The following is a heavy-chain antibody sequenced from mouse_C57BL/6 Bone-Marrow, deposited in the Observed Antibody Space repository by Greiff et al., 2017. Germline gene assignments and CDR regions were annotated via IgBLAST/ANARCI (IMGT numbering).Heavy chain of an antibody. Sequence: PASGIDFSRYWMSWVRRAPGKGLEWIGEINPDSSTINYAPSLKDKFIISRDNAKNTLYLQMSKVRSEDTALYYCARDYGSSYWYFDVWGTGTTVTVSS. CDR3: ARDYGSSYWYFDV. CDR2: INPDSSTI. CDR1: GIDFSRYW. D-gene: IGHD1-1*01. V-gene: IGHV4-1*01. J-gene: IGHJ1*03.